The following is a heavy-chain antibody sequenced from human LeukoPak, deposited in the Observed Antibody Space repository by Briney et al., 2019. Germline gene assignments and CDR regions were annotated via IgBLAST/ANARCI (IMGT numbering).Heavy chain of an antibody. CDR3: ARRRGRSSGSYYFDY. CDR2: INSAGSTT. V-gene: IGHV3-21*01. Sequence: GGSLRLSCAASGFTFSDSTMNWVRQASGKGLEWVASINSAGSTTHYADSVKGRLTISRDNARNSLYLQLNSLRGEDTAVYYCARRRGRSSGSYYFDYWGQGTLVTVSS. D-gene: IGHD1-26*01. J-gene: IGHJ4*02. CDR1: GFTFSDST.